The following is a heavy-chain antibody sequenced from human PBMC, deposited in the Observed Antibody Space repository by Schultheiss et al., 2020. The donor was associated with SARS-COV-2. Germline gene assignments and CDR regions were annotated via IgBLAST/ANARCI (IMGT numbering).Heavy chain of an antibody. J-gene: IGHJ4*02. V-gene: IGHV4-30-4*01. CDR1: GGSISSGDYY. CDR2: IYYSGST. Sequence: SETLSLTCTVSGGSISSGDYYWSWIRQPPGKGLEWIGYIYYSGSTDYNPSLRSRVSMSVDTSKNQFSLKLSSVTAADTAVYYCVRTYYYSSSRGLFDYWGQGILVTVSS. CDR3: VRTYYYSSSRGLFDY. D-gene: IGHD3-22*01.